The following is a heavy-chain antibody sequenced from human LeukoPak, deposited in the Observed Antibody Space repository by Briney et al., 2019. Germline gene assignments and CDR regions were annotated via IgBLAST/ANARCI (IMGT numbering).Heavy chain of an antibody. CDR3: ARDVTVTPYYFDY. CDR2: INHSGST. CDR1: GGSFSGYY. Sequence: SETLSLTCAVYGGSFSGYYWSWIRQPPGKGLEWIGEINHSGSTNYNPSLKSRVTISVDTSKNQFSLKLSSVTAADTAVYYCARDVTVTPYYFDYWGQGTLVTVSS. D-gene: IGHD4-11*01. J-gene: IGHJ4*02. V-gene: IGHV4-34*01.